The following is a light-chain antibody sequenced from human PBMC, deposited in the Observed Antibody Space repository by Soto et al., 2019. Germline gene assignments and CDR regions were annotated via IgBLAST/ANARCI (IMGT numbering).Light chain of an antibody. Sequence: DIQMTQSPSTLSASVVDRFTITCLASQSISSWLAWYQQKPGKAPKLLIYAASSLQSGVPSRFSGSGSGTEFTLTINSLQPEDFATYYCLQHNAYSWTFGQGTKVDIK. CDR3: LQHNAYSWT. V-gene: IGKV1-5*01. CDR1: QSISSW. CDR2: AAS. J-gene: IGKJ1*01.